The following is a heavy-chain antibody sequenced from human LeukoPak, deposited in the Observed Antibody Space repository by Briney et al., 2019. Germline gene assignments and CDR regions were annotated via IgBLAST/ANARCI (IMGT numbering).Heavy chain of an antibody. D-gene: IGHD2-15*01. V-gene: IGHV4-59*08. CDR1: GGSLTGYF. Sequence: SETLSLTCAVSGGSLTGYFWTWIRQPPGKGLEWIGYIYYSGSTDSNPSLKSRVTISVDTSKNQISLKLSSVTAADTAVYYCARTYCRGGSCHFDYWGQGTLVTVSS. CDR2: IYYSGST. CDR3: ARTYCRGGSCHFDY. J-gene: IGHJ4*02.